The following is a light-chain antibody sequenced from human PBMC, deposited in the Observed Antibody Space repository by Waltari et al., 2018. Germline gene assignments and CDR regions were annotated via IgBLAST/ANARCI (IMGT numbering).Light chain of an antibody. V-gene: IGKV4-1*01. Sequence: DIVMTQSPESLAVSLGEGATINCKSRQSVLNTSNNKNYLAWYQQKPGQPPKLLIYWASTRESGVPDRFSGSGSGTDFTLTISSLQAEDVAVYYCQQYYTTLRTFGQGTKVEIK. CDR1: QSVLNTSNNKNY. J-gene: IGKJ1*01. CDR2: WAS. CDR3: QQYYTTLRT.